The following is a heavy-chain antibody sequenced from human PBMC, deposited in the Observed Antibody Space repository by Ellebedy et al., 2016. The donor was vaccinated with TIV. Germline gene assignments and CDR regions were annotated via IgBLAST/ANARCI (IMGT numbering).Heavy chain of an antibody. D-gene: IGHD6-19*01. CDR1: GFTFSSYW. Sequence: GESLKISCAASGFTFSSYWMSWVRQAPGKGLEWVANIKQDGSEKYYVDSVKGRFTISRDNAKNSLYLQMNSLRAEDTAVYYCAREAAVAGRLTIDYYYGMDVWGQGTTVTVSS. J-gene: IGHJ6*02. V-gene: IGHV3-7*04. CDR2: IKQDGSEK. CDR3: AREAAVAGRLTIDYYYGMDV.